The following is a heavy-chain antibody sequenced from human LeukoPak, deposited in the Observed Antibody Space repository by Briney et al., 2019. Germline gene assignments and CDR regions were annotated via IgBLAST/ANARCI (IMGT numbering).Heavy chain of an antibody. J-gene: IGHJ4*02. CDR3: ARAISGRGPHYFDY. Sequence: SETLSLTCTVSGGSISSGDYYWSWIRQPPGKGLEWIGYIYYSGSTNYNPSLKSRVTISVDTSKNQFSLKLSSVTAADTAVYYCARAISGRGPHYFDYWGQGTLVTVSS. V-gene: IGHV4-61*08. CDR1: GGSISSGDYY. CDR2: IYYSGST. D-gene: IGHD3-10*01.